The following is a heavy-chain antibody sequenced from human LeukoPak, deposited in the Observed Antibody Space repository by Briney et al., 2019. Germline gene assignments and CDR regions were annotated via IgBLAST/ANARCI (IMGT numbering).Heavy chain of an antibody. CDR1: GYTFTGYY. CDR3: ARGDGDGPARRAFDI. CDR2: INPTSGDT. V-gene: IGHV1-2*02. Sequence: ASVKVSCKASGYTFTGYYMHWVRQAPGQELEWMGWINPTSGDTNYLQKFQGRVIMTRDTSISTAYMELSRVRSDDTAVYYCARGDGDGPARRAFDIWGQGTMVTVSS. D-gene: IGHD7-27*01. J-gene: IGHJ3*02.